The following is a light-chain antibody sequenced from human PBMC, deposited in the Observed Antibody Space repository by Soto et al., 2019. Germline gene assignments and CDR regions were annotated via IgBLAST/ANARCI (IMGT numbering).Light chain of an antibody. CDR1: SSDYGGYNY. J-gene: IGLJ1*01. CDR3: SSYAGSSKV. Sequence: QSALTQPPSTSGSPGQSVATSCTGTSSDYGGYNYASWYQLHPGNAPILMIYEVNKRPSGVPARFSVSKSGNTASLTVSGLQAEDEADYYCSSYAGSSKVFGTGTKVT. V-gene: IGLV2-8*01. CDR2: EVN.